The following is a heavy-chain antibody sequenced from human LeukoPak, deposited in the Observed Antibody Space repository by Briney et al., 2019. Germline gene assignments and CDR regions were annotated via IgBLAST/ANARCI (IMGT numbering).Heavy chain of an antibody. CDR3: ARENNYYDSSGYYHTAPIFDY. J-gene: IGHJ4*02. V-gene: IGHV1-2*02. D-gene: IGHD3-22*01. Sequence: ASVKVSCKASGYTFTGYYMHWVRQAPGQGLEWMGWINPNSGDTNYAQKLQGRVTMTTDTSTSTAYMELRSLRSDDTAVYYCARENNYYDSSGYYHTAPIFDYWGQGTLVTVSS. CDR2: INPNSGDT. CDR1: GYTFTGYY.